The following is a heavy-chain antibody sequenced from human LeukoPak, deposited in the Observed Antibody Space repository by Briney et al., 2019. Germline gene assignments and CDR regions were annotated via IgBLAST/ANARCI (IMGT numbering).Heavy chain of an antibody. J-gene: IGHJ4*02. V-gene: IGHV3-23*01. CDR1: GFTFSNFA. D-gene: IGHD6-19*01. CDR2: ISGSGGSA. CDR3: AKMVHTEQWLVPFDY. Sequence: GGSLRLSCAASGFTFSNFAMNWVRQAPGKGLEWVSTISGSGGSAYYADSVKGRFTISRDNSKNTLYLQMNSLRAEDTAVYYCAKMVHTEQWLVPFDYWGQGTLVTVSS.